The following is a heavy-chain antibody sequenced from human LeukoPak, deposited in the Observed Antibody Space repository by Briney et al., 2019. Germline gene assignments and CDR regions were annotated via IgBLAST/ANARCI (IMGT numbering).Heavy chain of an antibody. V-gene: IGHV4-34*01. Sequence: SETLSLTCAVYGASFSGYYWSWIRQPPGKGLEWIGEINHSGSTNYNPSLKSRVTISVDTSKNQFSLKLTSVTAADTAVYYCARGYDFGNYNDWGQGTLVTVSS. CDR3: ARGYDFGNYND. CDR2: INHSGST. D-gene: IGHD3-3*01. J-gene: IGHJ4*02. CDR1: GASFSGYY.